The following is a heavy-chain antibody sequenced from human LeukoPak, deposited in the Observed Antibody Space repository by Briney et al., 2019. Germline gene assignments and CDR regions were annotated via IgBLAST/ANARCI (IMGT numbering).Heavy chain of an antibody. Sequence: GSSVKVSCKASGGTFSSYAISWVRQAPGQGLGWMGVIIPIFGTANYAQKFQGRVTITADESTSTAYMELSSLRSEDTAVYYCARTLLPRADNWFDPWGQGTLVTVSS. CDR3: ARTLLPRADNWFDP. V-gene: IGHV1-69*01. J-gene: IGHJ5*02. CDR1: GGTFSSYA. D-gene: IGHD3-10*01. CDR2: IIPIFGTA.